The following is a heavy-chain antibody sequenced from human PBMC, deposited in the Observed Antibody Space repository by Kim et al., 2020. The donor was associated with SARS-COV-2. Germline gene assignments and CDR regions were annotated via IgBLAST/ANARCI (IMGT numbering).Heavy chain of an antibody. V-gene: IGHV3-11*04. CDR3: ARGSTPVAGRGYYFDS. J-gene: IGHJ4*02. CDR1: GFTFSDYY. CDR2: IRTSGSTI. D-gene: IGHD6-19*01. Sequence: GGSLRLSCAASGFTFSDYYMSWIRQAPGKGPEWVSYIRTSGSTIYYADSVKGRFTISRDNAKNSLYLQMHSLRAEDTAVYYCARGSTPVAGRGYYFDSWGQGTLVTVSS.